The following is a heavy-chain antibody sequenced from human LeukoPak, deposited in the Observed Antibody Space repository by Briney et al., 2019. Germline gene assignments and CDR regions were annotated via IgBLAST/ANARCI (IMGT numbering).Heavy chain of an antibody. CDR2: IKQDGSEK. Sequence: GGSLRLSCAASGFTFSSYEMSWVRQAPGKGLEWVANIKQDGSEKYYVDSVKGRFTISRDNAKNSLYLQMNSLRAEDTAVYYCARVPYSSSYNWFDPWGQGTLVTVSS. CDR1: GFTFSSYE. CDR3: ARVPYSSSYNWFDP. V-gene: IGHV3-7*01. J-gene: IGHJ5*02. D-gene: IGHD6-6*01.